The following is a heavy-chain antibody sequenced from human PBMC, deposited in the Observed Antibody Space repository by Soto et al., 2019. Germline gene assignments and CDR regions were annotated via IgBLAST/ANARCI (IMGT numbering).Heavy chain of an antibody. CDR1: GFTFSRNA. D-gene: IGHD6-19*01. CDR3: AKDKMEQWLVGGYFDY. J-gene: IGHJ4*02. Sequence: GGSLRLSCSAPGFTFSRNAMGWVRQAPGKGLEWVSAIIDDGGRAYYADSVKGRFTISRDNSKNTLSLQMNSLRAEDTAIYYCAKDKMEQWLVGGYFDYWGQGTQVTVSS. CDR2: IIDDGGRA. V-gene: IGHV3-23*01.